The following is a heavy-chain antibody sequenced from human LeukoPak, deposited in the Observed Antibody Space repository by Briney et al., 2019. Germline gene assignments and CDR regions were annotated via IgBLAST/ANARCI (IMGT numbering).Heavy chain of an antibody. Sequence: SETLSLTCTVSGGSISSGTYYWSWIRQPAGKGLEWIGRIYTSGSTNYNPSLKSRVIISVDTSKNQFSLKLSSVTAADTAVYYCARVRYCSGGSCYFDAYPYYYYMDVWGKGTTVTVSS. J-gene: IGHJ6*03. V-gene: IGHV4-61*02. CDR1: GGSISSGTYY. D-gene: IGHD2-15*01. CDR2: IYTSGST. CDR3: ARVRYCSGGSCYFDAYPYYYYMDV.